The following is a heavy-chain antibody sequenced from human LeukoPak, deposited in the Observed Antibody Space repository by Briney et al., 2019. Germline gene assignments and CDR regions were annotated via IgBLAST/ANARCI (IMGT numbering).Heavy chain of an antibody. CDR3: ARRYYYGSARKPYYFDY. Sequence: ASVKVSCKASGYSFTSYDINWVRQAAGQGLEWMGWVNPDNGNTDYAQRFQGRVTITRNTSIATAYMELSSLRSEDTAVYYCARRYYYGSARKPYYFDYWGQGTLVPVSS. V-gene: IGHV1-8*03. D-gene: IGHD3-10*01. J-gene: IGHJ4*02. CDR2: VNPDNGNT. CDR1: GYSFTSYD.